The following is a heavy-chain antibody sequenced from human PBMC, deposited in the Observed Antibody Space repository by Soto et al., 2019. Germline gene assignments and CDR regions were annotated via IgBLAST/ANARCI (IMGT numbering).Heavy chain of an antibody. D-gene: IGHD6-19*01. CDR2: IWYDGSNE. V-gene: IGHV3-33*01. Sequence: GGSLRLSCAASGFPFSNYGMHWVRQAPGKGLEWVAVIWYDGSNEYYADSVKGRFTISRDNSKNTLYLQMSSLRAEDTAVYYCARDDIPGRAVAIYGMDVWGQGTTVTVSS. CDR1: GFPFSNYG. CDR3: ARDDIPGRAVAIYGMDV. J-gene: IGHJ6*02.